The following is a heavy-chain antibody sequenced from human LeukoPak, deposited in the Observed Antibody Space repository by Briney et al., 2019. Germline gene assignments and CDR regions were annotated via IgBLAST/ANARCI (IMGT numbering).Heavy chain of an antibody. V-gene: IGHV3-74*01. CDR2: INGDGGST. CDR3: VRDMTTISNF. D-gene: IGHD4-11*01. Sequence: GGSLRLSCAASGFTFSSHWMHWVRQAPGRGLVWVSRINGDGGSTDYADSVKGRFTISRDNAKNTLYLQMNSLRAEDTAVYYCVRDMTTISNFWGQGTLVTVSS. J-gene: IGHJ4*02. CDR1: GFTFSSHW.